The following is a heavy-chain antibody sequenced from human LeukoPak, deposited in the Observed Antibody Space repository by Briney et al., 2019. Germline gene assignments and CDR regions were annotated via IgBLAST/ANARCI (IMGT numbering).Heavy chain of an antibody. D-gene: IGHD5-12*01. CDR3: ARSDLVGDSGYDLDY. V-gene: IGHV3-11*01. Sequence: GGSLRLSCAVSGFTFSDYSMSWVRQAPGKGLEWISYISSRGTAMYYADSVKGRFSISRDNAKKSLYLPMNSLRAEDTAVYYCARSDLVGDSGYDLDYWGQGTLVTVSS. CDR2: ISSRGTAM. J-gene: IGHJ4*02. CDR1: GFTFSDYS.